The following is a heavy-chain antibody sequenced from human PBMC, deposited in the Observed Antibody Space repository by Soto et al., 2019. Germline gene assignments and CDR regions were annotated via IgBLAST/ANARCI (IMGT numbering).Heavy chain of an antibody. CDR3: ARVEYSSSKIIWFDP. J-gene: IGHJ5*02. CDR1: GYTFTSYG. V-gene: IGHV1-18*01. Sequence: GASVKVSCKASGYTFTSYGISWVRQAPGQGLEWMGWISAYNGNTNYAQKLQGRVTMTTDTSTSTAYMELRSLRSDDTAVYYCARVEYSSSKIIWFDPWGQGTLVTVSS. D-gene: IGHD6-6*01. CDR2: ISAYNGNT.